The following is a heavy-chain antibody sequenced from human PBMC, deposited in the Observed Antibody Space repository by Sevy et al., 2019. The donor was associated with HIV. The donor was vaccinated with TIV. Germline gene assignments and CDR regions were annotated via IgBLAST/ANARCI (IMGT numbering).Heavy chain of an antibody. CDR3: AGGIALTAVTAIPYFDY. CDR1: GGSISSYY. D-gene: IGHD2-21*02. Sequence: PETLSLTCTVSGGSISSYYWSWIRQPPGKGLEWIGYSYYSGSTNYNPSLKSRVTISVDTSKNQFSLKLSSVTAAETAVYYCAGGIALTAVTAIPYFDYWGQGTLVTVSS. V-gene: IGHV4-59*01. J-gene: IGHJ4*02. CDR2: SYYSGST.